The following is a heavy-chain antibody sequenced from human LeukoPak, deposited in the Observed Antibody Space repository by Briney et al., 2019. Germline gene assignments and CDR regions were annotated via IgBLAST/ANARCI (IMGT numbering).Heavy chain of an antibody. CDR3: ARGGYRENYYFDY. Sequence: SETLSLTCTVSGGSISSYYWSWIRQPPGKGLEWIGYIYYSGSTNYNPSLKSRVTISVDTSKNQFSLKLGSVTAADTAVYYCARGGYRENYYFDYWGQGTLVTVSS. V-gene: IGHV4-59*01. CDR1: GGSISSYY. D-gene: IGHD5-12*01. CDR2: IYYSGST. J-gene: IGHJ4*02.